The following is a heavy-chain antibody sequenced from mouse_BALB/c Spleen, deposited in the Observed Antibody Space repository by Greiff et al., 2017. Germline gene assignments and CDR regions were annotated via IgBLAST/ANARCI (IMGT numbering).Heavy chain of an antibody. CDR3: TRRDYYGFDY. Sequence: QVQLQQSGPELVKPGASVKISCKASGYAFSSSWMNWVKQRPGQGLEWIGRIYPGDGDTNYNGKFKGKATLTADKSSSTAYMQLSSLTSVDSAVYYCTRRDYYGFDYWGQGTTLTVSS. CDR1: GYAFSSSW. J-gene: IGHJ2*01. CDR2: IYPGDGDT. V-gene: IGHV1-82*01. D-gene: IGHD1-1*01.